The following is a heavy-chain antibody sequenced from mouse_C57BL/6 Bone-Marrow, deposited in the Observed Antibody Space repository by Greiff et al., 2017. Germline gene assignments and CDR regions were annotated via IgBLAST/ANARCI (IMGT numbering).Heavy chain of an antibody. CDR2: IYPRSGNT. CDR3: ARGGKDYFDY. V-gene: IGHV1-81*01. D-gene: IGHD1-3*01. Sequence: VKLQESGAELARPGASVKLSCKASGYTFTSYGISWVKQRTGQGLEWIGEIYPRSGNTYYNEKFKGKATLTADKSSSTAYMELRSLTSEDSAVYFCARGGKDYFDYWGQGTTLTVSS. J-gene: IGHJ2*01. CDR1: GYTFTSYG.